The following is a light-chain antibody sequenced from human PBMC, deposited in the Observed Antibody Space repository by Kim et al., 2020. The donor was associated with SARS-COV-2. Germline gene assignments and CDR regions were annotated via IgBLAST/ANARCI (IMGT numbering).Light chain of an antibody. J-gene: IGKJ1*01. CDR1: QSISTF. CDR3: QQSHSTPWT. V-gene: IGKV1-39*01. Sequence: ASVGDRVTLTGRASQSISTFLTWYQQKPGKAPKLLIYGASSLQSGVPSRFSGSGSGTDFTLTIRDLQPEDFATYSCQQSHSTPWTFGQGTKVDIK. CDR2: GAS.